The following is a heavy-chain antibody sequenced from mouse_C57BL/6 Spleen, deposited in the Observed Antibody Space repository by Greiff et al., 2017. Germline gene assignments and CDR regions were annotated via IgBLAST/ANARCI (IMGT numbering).Heavy chain of an antibody. Sequence: QVQLQQPGAELVKPGASVKMSCKASGYTFTSYWITWVKQRPGQGLEWIGDIYPGSGSTNYNEKFKSKATLTVDTSSSTAYMQLSSLTSEDSAVYYGARKLGYSNFWFAYWGQGTLVTVSA. CDR2: IYPGSGST. V-gene: IGHV1-55*01. J-gene: IGHJ3*01. D-gene: IGHD2-5*01. CDR3: ARKLGYSNFWFAY. CDR1: GYTFTSYW.